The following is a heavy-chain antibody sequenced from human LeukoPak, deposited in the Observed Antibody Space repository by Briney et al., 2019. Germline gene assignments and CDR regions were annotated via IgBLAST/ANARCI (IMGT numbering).Heavy chain of an antibody. D-gene: IGHD6-13*01. CDR2: INHSGST. CDR3: ARGDIAAGGAPFDY. V-gene: IGHV4-34*01. J-gene: IGHJ4*02. CDR1: GEPFSGYY. Sequence: PSETLSLTCAVYGEPFSGYYWSWIRQPPGRGLEWIGEINHSGSTSYSASLKSRVTISVDTSKNQFSLKLNSVTAADTAVYYCARGDIAAGGAPFDYWGQGTLVTVSS.